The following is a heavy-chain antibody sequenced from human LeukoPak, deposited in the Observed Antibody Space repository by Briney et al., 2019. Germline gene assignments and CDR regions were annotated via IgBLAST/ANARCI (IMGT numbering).Heavy chain of an antibody. V-gene: IGHV3-9*01. D-gene: IGHD5-18*01. Sequence: GGSLRLSCEASGYTFDDYAMHWVRQAPGKGLEWVSAISWNSGSIGYADSVKGRFTISRDNGKNSLYLQMNSLRTEDTALYYCAKGHTYGLGESYLDLWGQGTLVSVSS. CDR2: ISWNSGSI. CDR1: GYTFDDYA. J-gene: IGHJ4*02. CDR3: AKGHTYGLGESYLDL.